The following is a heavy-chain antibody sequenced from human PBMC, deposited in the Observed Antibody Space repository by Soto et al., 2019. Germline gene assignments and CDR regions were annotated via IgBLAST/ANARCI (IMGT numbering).Heavy chain of an antibody. V-gene: IGHV4-61*01. CDR1: GGSVSSGSYY. J-gene: IGHJ5*02. CDR2: IYYSGST. Sequence: EPLSLTCTVSGGSVSSGSYYWSWIRQPPGKGLEWIGYIYYSGSTNYNPSLKSRVTISVDTSKNQFSLKLSSVTAADTAVYYCARDARKSGEPTRFDPWGQGTLVTVSS. CDR3: ARDARKSGEPTRFDP. D-gene: IGHD2-15*01.